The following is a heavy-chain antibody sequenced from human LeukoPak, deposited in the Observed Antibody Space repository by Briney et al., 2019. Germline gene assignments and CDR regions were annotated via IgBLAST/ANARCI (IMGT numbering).Heavy chain of an antibody. D-gene: IGHD3-10*01. J-gene: IGHJ3*02. V-gene: IGHV3-21*01. CDR1: RFTFSSYS. CDR2: ITTSSSYI. CDR3: ARGFLGITLLLGAFDI. Sequence: PGGSLGLSCAASRFTFSSYSMNWVRQAPGKGLEWVSSITTSSSYIYYADSVKGRFTISRDNAKNSLYLQMNSLRAEDTAVYYCARGFLGITLLLGAFDIWGQGTMVTVSS.